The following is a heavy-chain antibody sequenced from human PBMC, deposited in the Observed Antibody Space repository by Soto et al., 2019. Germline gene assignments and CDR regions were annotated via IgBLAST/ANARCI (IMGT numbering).Heavy chain of an antibody. CDR3: VRGMNPLF. CDR1: GFTLRTYT. Sequence: EVQLVESGGGRVKPGGSLRLSCAASGFTLRTYTMNWVRQAPGKGLEWVSSISISSSDRYYADSVRGRFTISRDNATNALYLQMNSLSADDTAVYFCVRGMNPLFGGQGTLVPVSS. V-gene: IGHV3-21*06. CDR2: ISISSSDR. J-gene: IGHJ4*01.